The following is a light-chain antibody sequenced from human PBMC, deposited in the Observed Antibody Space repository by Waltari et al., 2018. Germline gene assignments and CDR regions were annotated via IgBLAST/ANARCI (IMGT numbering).Light chain of an antibody. CDR3: QHYGSAPPYT. V-gene: IGKV3-20*01. Sequence: EVVLTQSPGTLSLSPGQTATLSCWASQSVSSSFLAWYQQRPGQAPRLLIYAASKRATGISGRFSGSGSGTDFTLTISRLESEDFAVYYCQHYGSAPPYTFGQGTKLEIK. CDR1: QSVSSSF. J-gene: IGKJ2*01. CDR2: AAS.